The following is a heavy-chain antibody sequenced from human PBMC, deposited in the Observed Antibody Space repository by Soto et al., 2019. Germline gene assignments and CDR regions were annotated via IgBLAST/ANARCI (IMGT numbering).Heavy chain of an antibody. CDR3: ARDPLTIAAAGMRSYYYYGMDV. V-gene: IGHV3-21*01. CDR1: GFTLSSYS. D-gene: IGHD6-13*01. J-gene: IGHJ6*02. CDR2: ISSSSSYI. Sequence: PVGSLRLSCAASGFTLSSYSMNWVRQAPGKGLEWVSSISSSSSYIYYADSVKGRFTISRDNAKNSLYLQMNSLRAEDTAVYYCARDPLTIAAAGMRSYYYYGMDVWGQGTTVTVSS.